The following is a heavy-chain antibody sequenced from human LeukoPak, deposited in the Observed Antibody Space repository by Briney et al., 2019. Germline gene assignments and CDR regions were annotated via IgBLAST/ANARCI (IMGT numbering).Heavy chain of an antibody. J-gene: IGHJ4*02. V-gene: IGHV1-46*01. CDR2: INPSGGST. CDR1: GYTFTSYY. D-gene: IGHD3-22*01. Sequence: ASVKVSCKASGYTFTSYYMHWLRQAPGQGLEWMGIINPSGGSTSYAQKFQGRVTMTRDTSTSTVYMELSSLRSEDTAVYYCARDQTPTYYYDSRSLDYWGQETLVTVSS. CDR3: ARDQTPTYYYDSRSLDY.